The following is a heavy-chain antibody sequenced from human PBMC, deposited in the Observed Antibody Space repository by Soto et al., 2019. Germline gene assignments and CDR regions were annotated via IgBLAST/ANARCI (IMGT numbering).Heavy chain of an antibody. Sequence: SETLSLTCTVSGGSVTSSRYYWGWIRQPPGKGLEWIGSIYYSGSTYYNPSLETRVSISEDRSKNQFTLKLTSVTAADTPVYYCHGSSDADYGMGVWGQGTTVTVSS. V-gene: IGHV4-39*03. J-gene: IGHJ6*02. CDR1: GGSVTSSRYY. CDR2: IYYSGST. D-gene: IGHD2-2*01. CDR3: HGSSDADYGMGV.